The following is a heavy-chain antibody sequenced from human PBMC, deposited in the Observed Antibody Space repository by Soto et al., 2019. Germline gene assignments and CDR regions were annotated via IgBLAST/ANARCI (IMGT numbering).Heavy chain of an antibody. Sequence: PGGSLRLSCAASGFTFDDYAMHWVRQAPGKGLEWVSGISWNSGSIGYAYSVKGRFTISRDNAKNSLYLQMNSLRAEDTALYYCAKDMGSGWYDGMDVWGQGTTVTVSS. CDR1: GFTFDDYA. CDR3: AKDMGSGWYDGMDV. CDR2: ISWNSGSI. J-gene: IGHJ6*02. V-gene: IGHV3-9*01. D-gene: IGHD6-19*01.